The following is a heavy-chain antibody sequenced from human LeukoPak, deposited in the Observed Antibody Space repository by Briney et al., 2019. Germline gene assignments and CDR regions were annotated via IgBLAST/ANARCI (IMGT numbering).Heavy chain of an antibody. V-gene: IGHV1-46*01. CDR1: GYTFTSYY. D-gene: IGHD6-13*01. J-gene: IGHJ6*03. CDR2: INPSGVST. Sequence: ASVKVSCKASGYTFTSYYMHWVRQAPGQGLEWMGIINPSGVSTSYAQKFQGRVTMTRDMSTSTVYMELSSLRSEDTAVYYCATLVGGVAAAGRWITPGDYYYMDVWGKGTTVTVSS. CDR3: ATLVGGVAAAGRWITPGDYYYMDV.